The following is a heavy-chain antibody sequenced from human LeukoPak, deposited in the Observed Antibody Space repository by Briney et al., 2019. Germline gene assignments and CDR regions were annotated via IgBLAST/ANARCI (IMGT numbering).Heavy chain of an antibody. D-gene: IGHD3-3*01. J-gene: IGHJ4*02. Sequence: GGSLRLSCAASGFTFSSYGMHWVRQAPGKGLEWVAFIRYDGSEKYYAGSVEGRFTISRDSSKNTLYLQMNSLRTEDTAVYYCAKHSRFGVIIYPLDYWGQGTLVTVSS. CDR3: AKHSRFGVIIYPLDY. V-gene: IGHV3-30*02. CDR1: GFTFSSYG. CDR2: IRYDGSEK.